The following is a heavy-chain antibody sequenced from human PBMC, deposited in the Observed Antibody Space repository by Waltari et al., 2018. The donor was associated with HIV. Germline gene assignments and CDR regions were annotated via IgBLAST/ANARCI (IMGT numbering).Heavy chain of an antibody. V-gene: IGHV3-53*02. CDR3: GSLRAADYAMDV. D-gene: IGHD6-13*01. Sequence: VQLVETGGGLIQPGGSLRLSCTASGFTVGSNYMIWGRQGPGKGVEWVSVIYSDGRTYYADSVKGRFTISRDTSKNTLYLQMNSLRAEDTAVYFCGSLRAADYAMDVWGQGTTVTVSS. CDR1: GFTVGSNY. CDR2: IYSDGRT. J-gene: IGHJ6*02.